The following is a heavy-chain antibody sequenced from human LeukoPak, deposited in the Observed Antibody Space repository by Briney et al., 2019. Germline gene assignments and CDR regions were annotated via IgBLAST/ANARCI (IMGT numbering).Heavy chain of an antibody. CDR2: ISAYNGNT. J-gene: IGHJ6*02. CDR1: GYTFTSYG. Sequence: ASVKVSCKASGYTFTSYGISWVRQAPGQGLEWKGWISAYNGNTNYAQKLQGRVTMTTDTSTSTAYMELRSLRSDDTAVYYCARDLVVVPATTVYYYYGMDVWGQGTTVTASS. D-gene: IGHD2-2*01. CDR3: ARDLVVVPATTVYYYYGMDV. V-gene: IGHV1-18*01.